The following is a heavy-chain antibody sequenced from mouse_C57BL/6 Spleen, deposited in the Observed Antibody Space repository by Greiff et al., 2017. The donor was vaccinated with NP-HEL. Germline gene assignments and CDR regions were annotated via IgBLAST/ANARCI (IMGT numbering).Heavy chain of an antibody. J-gene: IGHJ4*01. CDR3: ARRDYYYYAMDY. CDR2: INPGSGGT. V-gene: IGHV1-54*01. CDR1: GYAFTNYL. Sequence: QVQLQQSGAELVRPGTSVKVSCKASGYAFTNYLIEWVKQRPGQGLEWIGVINPGSGGTNYNEKFKGKATLTADKSSSTAYMQLSSLTSEDSAVYFCARRDYYYYAMDYWGQGTSVTVSS. D-gene: IGHD1-1*01.